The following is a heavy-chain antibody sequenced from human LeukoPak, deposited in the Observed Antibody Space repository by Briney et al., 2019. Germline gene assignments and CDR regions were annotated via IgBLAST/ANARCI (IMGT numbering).Heavy chain of an antibody. D-gene: IGHD6-13*01. Sequence: GGSLRLSCAASGFTFDDYAMHWVRQAPGKGLEWVSGISWNSGSIGYADSVKGRFTISRDNAKNSLYLQMNSLRAEDTALYYCAKDRRAAAGTGFFDYWGQGTLVTVS. CDR1: GFTFDDYA. CDR3: AKDRRAAAGTGFFDY. V-gene: IGHV3-9*01. CDR2: ISWNSGSI. J-gene: IGHJ4*02.